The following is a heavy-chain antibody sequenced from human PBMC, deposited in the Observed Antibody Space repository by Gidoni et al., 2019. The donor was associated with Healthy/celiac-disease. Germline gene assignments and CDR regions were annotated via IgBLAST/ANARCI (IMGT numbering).Heavy chain of an antibody. J-gene: IGHJ2*01. V-gene: IGHV4-39*01. CDR1: GGSISSSSYY. CDR3: ARHGVEMATITRWYFDL. Sequence: QLQLQESGPGLVKPSETLSLTCTVSGGSISSSSYYWGWIRQPPGKGLEWIGSIYYSGSTYYNPSLKSRVTISVDTSKNQFSLKLSSVTAADTAVYYCARHGVEMATITRWYFDLWGRGTLVTVSS. D-gene: IGHD5-12*01. CDR2: IYYSGST.